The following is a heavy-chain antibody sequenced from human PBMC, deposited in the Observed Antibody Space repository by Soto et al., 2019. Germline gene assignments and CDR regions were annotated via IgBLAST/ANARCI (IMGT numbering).Heavy chain of an antibody. CDR1: GFSFSTYG. J-gene: IGHJ4*02. D-gene: IGHD3-16*01. V-gene: IGHV3-30*18. CDR2: ISNDGSNK. CDR3: AKGFGNHWAFDY. Sequence: QVHLVETGGGVVQPGRSLRLSCAASGFSFSTYGMHWVRQAPGKGLEWVAFISNDGSNKYYADSVKGRFTISRDNSKNTLYLQMNSLRAEDTAVYYCAKGFGNHWAFDYWGQGTLVTVSS.